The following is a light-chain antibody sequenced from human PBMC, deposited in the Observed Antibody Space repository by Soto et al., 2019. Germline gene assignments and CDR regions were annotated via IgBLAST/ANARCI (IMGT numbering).Light chain of an antibody. V-gene: IGLV2-14*01. Sequence: QSALTQPASVSGSPGQSITISCTGTSSDVGGYNYVSWYQHHPGKAPKPMIHEVSNRPSGVSSRFSGSKSGNTASLTISGLQAEDEADYYCSSYAGSSTYYVFGTGTKLTVL. J-gene: IGLJ1*01. CDR2: EVS. CDR1: SSDVGGYNY. CDR3: SSYAGSSTYYV.